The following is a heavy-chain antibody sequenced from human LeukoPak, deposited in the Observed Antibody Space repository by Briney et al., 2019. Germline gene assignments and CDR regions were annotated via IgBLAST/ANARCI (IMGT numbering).Heavy chain of an antibody. D-gene: IGHD2-21*01. CDR1: GYTFTDYY. V-gene: IGHV1-2*02. Sequence: ASVKVSCKASGYTFTDYYIHWVRQAPGQGLEWMGWINPNSDYTFYAQKFQGRVTLTRDTSISTVYMELTTLTFDDTALYYCAVAPGDYWGQGTLVSVSA. CDR2: INPNSDYT. J-gene: IGHJ4*02. CDR3: AVAPGDY.